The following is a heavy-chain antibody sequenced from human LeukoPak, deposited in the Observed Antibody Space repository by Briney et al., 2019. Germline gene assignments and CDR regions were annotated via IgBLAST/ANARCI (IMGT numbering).Heavy chain of an antibody. CDR2: IYYSGST. V-gene: IGHV4-59*01. J-gene: IGHJ4*02. CDR1: GGSISSYY. D-gene: IGHD6-13*01. CDR3: ARRTGYSSSWYYFDY. Sequence: SETLSLTCTVSGGSISSYYWSWIRQPPGKGLEWIGYIYYSGSTNYNPSLESRVTISVDTSKNQFSLKLSSVTAADTAVYYCARRTGYSSSWYYFDYWGQGTLVTVSS.